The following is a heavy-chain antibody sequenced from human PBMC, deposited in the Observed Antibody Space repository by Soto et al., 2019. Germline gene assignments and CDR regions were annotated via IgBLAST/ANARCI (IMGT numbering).Heavy chain of an antibody. Sequence: VRQAPGQGLEWMGWISAYNGNTNYAQKLQGRVTMTTDTSTSTAYMELRSLRSDDTAVYYCARDYGFGELFDPWGQGTLVTVSS. V-gene: IGHV1-18*01. CDR3: ARDYGFGELFDP. D-gene: IGHD3-10*01. CDR2: ISAYNGNT. J-gene: IGHJ5*02.